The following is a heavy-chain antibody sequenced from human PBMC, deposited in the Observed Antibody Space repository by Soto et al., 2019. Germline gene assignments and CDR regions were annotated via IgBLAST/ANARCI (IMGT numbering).Heavy chain of an antibody. V-gene: IGHV1-3*01. D-gene: IGHD5-12*01. CDR1: GYTFTSYA. J-gene: IGHJ4*02. Sequence: ASVKVSCKASGYTFTSYAMHWVRQAPGQRLEWMGWINAGNGNTKYSQKFQGRVTITRDTSASTAYMELSSLRSEDTAVYYCARDPDSGYDYFDYWGQGTLVTVSS. CDR3: ARDPDSGYDYFDY. CDR2: INAGNGNT.